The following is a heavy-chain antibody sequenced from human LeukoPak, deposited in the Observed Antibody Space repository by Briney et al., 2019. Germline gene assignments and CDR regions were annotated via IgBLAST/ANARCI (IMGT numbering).Heavy chain of an antibody. CDR2: ISYDGSNK. Sequence: GGSLRLSCAASGFTFSSYGMHWVRQAPGKGLERVAVISYDGSNKYYADSVKGRFTISRDNSKNTLYLQMNSLRAEDTAVYYCAKVAHYDSSGYLVDYWGQGTLVTVSS. J-gene: IGHJ4*02. D-gene: IGHD3-22*01. V-gene: IGHV3-30*18. CDR1: GFTFSSYG. CDR3: AKVAHYDSSGYLVDY.